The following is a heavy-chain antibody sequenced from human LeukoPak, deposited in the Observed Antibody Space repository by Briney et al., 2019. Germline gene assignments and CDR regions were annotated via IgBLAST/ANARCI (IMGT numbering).Heavy chain of an antibody. Sequence: SETLSLTCAVYGGSFSGYYWSWIRQPPGKGLEWIGEINHSGSTNYNPSLKSRVTISVDTSKNQFSLKLSSVTAADTAVYYCARPGSGKRFDYWGQGTLVTVSS. CDR1: GGSFSGYY. D-gene: IGHD3-10*01. J-gene: IGHJ4*02. CDR2: INHSGST. V-gene: IGHV4-34*01. CDR3: ARPGSGKRFDY.